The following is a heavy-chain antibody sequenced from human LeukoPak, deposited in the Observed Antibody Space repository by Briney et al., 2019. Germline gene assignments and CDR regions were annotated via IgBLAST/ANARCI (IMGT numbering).Heavy chain of an antibody. V-gene: IGHV3-30*03. CDR3: ARDGGATAHPPWVDY. Sequence: GGSLRLSCAASGFTFSRYDLSWVRQAPGKGLEWVAVISYDGSNKYYADSVKGRFTISRDNSKNTLYLQMNSLRAEDTAVYYCARDGGATAHPPWVDYWGQGTLVTVSS. D-gene: IGHD3-16*01. CDR1: GFTFSRYD. J-gene: IGHJ4*02. CDR2: ISYDGSNK.